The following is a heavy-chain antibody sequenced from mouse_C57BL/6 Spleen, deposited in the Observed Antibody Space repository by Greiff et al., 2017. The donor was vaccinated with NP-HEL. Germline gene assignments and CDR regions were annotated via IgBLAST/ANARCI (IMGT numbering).Heavy chain of an antibody. J-gene: IGHJ3*01. CDR3: AREKGYDHDVFAY. D-gene: IGHD2-4*01. CDR1: GYTFTSYW. CDR2: IHPNSGST. Sequence: QVQLQQPGAELVKPGASVKLSCKASGYTFTSYWMHWVKQRPGQGLEWIGMIHPNSGSTNYNEKFKSKATLTVDKSSSTAYMQLSSLTSEDSAVYYCAREKGYDHDVFAYWGQGTLVTVSA. V-gene: IGHV1-64*01.